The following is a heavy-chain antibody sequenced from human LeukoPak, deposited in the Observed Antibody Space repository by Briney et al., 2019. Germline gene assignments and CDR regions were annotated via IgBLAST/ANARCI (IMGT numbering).Heavy chain of an antibody. Sequence: SETLSLTCAVSGYSISSGYYWGWIRQPPGKGLEWIGSIYHSGSTYYNPSLKSRVTISVDTSKNQFSLKLSSVTAADTAVYYCARHDQGFWSGYPYYYYCYMDVWGKGTTVTVSS. CDR1: GYSISSGYY. J-gene: IGHJ6*03. CDR2: IYHSGST. V-gene: IGHV4-38-2*01. CDR3: ARHDQGFWSGYPYYYYCYMDV. D-gene: IGHD3-3*01.